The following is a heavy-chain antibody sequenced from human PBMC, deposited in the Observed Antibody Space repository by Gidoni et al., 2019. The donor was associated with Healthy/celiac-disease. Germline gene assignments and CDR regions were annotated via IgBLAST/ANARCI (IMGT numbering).Heavy chain of an antibody. J-gene: IGHJ4*02. CDR2: IYYSGRT. CDR3: AGDRLVGATRY. D-gene: IGHD1-26*01. V-gene: IGHV4-39*01. CDR1: GGSIRSSSYY. Sequence: QLQLQESGPGLVKPSETLSLTCTVSGGSIRSSSYYWGWIRQPPGKGLEWIGSIYYSGRTYYNPSLKSRVTISVDTSKNQFSLKLSSVTAADTAVYYCAGDRLVGATRYWGQGTLVTVSS.